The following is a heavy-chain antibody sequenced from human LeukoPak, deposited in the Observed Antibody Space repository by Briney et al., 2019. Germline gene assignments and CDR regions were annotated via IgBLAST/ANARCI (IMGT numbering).Heavy chain of an antibody. J-gene: IGHJ6*03. Sequence: PGGSLRLSCAASGFTFSNYWMTWVRQAPGKGLEWVANIKQDGSETYYVDSVKGRFTISRDNAKNSLYLQMNSLRAEDTAVYYCARDSGGWLQLPYYYYMDVWGKGTTVTVSS. CDR2: IKQDGSET. CDR3: ARDSGGWLQLPYYYYMDV. V-gene: IGHV3-7*01. D-gene: IGHD5-24*01. CDR1: GFTFSNYW.